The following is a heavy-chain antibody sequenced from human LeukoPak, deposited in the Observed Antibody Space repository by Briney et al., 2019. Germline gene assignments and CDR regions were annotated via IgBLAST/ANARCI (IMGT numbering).Heavy chain of an antibody. J-gene: IGHJ6*02. CDR1: GYTFTSYG. CDR2: ISAYNGNT. D-gene: IGHD5-18*01. CDR3: ARVLGYSYGPPYYYYGMDV. V-gene: IGHV1-18*01. Sequence: ASVKVSCKASGYTFTSYGISWVRQAPGQGLEWMGWISAYNGNTNYAQKLQGRVTMTTDTSTSTAYMELRSLRSDDTAVYYCARVLGYSYGPPYYYYGMDVWGQGTTVTDSS.